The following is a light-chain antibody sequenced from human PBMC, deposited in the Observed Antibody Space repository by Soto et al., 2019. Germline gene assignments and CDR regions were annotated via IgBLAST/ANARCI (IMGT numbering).Light chain of an antibody. Sequence: VLTQPHSVSGSPGQSVTISCTGTSSDVGAYNFASWYQQRPGTAPRLIIYDVNKRPSGVPDRFSGSKSGNTASLTISGLQAEDEADYYCCSYAGNYKDVFGSGTKVTVL. J-gene: IGLJ1*01. CDR2: DVN. CDR3: CSYAGNYKDV. CDR1: SSDVGAYNF. V-gene: IGLV2-11*01.